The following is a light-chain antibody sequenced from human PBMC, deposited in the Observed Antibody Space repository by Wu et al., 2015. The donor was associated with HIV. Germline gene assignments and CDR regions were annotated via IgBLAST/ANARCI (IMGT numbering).Light chain of an antibody. CDR2: DTS. CDR1: QSVSRF. V-gene: IGKV3-11*01. J-gene: IGKJ1*01. Sequence: EIVLTQSPDTLSASPGERATLSCRASQSVSRFLAWYQHKPGQAPRVLIYDTSNRAAGIPTRFSGSGFGTDFTLTISSLEPEDFAVYYCHQCTTWPRTFGQGTKVEVK. CDR3: HQCTTWPRT.